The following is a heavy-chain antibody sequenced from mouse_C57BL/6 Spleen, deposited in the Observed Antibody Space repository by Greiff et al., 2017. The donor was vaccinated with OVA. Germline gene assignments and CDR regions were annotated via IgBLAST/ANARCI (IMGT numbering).Heavy chain of an antibody. Sequence: QVQLQQSGAELVRPGTSVKVSCKASGYAFTNYLIEWVKQRPGQGLEWIGVINPGSGGTNYNEKFKGKATLTADKSSSTAYMQLSSLTSEDSAVYFCARKEDGYYFDYWGQGTTLTVSS. CDR3: ARKEDGYYFDY. V-gene: IGHV1-54*01. J-gene: IGHJ2*01. CDR1: GYAFTNYL. CDR2: INPGSGGT. D-gene: IGHD2-3*01.